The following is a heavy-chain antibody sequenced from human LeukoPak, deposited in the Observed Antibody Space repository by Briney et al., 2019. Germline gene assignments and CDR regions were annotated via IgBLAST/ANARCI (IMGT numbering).Heavy chain of an antibody. CDR3: ARGHSGSGIYPDY. V-gene: IGHV3-9*01. CDR1: GFSFDDYA. CDR2: INWNSGYV. D-gene: IGHD3-10*01. J-gene: IGHJ4*02. Sequence: GGSLRLSCAASGFSFDDYAMHWVRQAPGKGLEWVSGINWNSGYVGYADSVKGRFTISRDNAKNSLYLQMNSLRAEDTALYYCARGHSGSGIYPDYWGQGTLVTVSS.